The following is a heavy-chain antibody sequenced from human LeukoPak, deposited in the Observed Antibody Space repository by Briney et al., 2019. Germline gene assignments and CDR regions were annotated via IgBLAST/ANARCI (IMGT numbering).Heavy chain of an antibody. CDR1: GYTLTELS. V-gene: IGHV1-24*01. CDR2: FDPEDGET. J-gene: IGHJ6*02. Sequence: ASVKVSCTVSGYTLTELSMHWVRQAPGKGLEWMGGFDPEDGETIYAQKFQGRVTMTEDTSTDTAYMELRSLRSDDTAVYYCARDRNGYDSSWYGYYYGMDVWGQGTTVTVSS. CDR3: ARDRNGYDSSWYGYYYGMDV. D-gene: IGHD6-13*01.